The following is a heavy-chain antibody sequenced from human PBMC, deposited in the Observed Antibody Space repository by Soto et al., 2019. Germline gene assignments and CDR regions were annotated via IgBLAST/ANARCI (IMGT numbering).Heavy chain of an antibody. Sequence: EVQLVESGGGLVQPGGSLRLSCAASGFTFNWYWMTWVRQAPGKGLEWVANINQNGSVKFYVDSVKGRFTISRDNAKNSVYLQMNSLRDEDKAVYYCARDPDITWGQGTLVTVSS. J-gene: IGHJ5*02. CDR1: GFTFNWYW. D-gene: IGHD3-9*01. V-gene: IGHV3-7*01. CDR3: ARDPDIT. CDR2: INQNGSVK.